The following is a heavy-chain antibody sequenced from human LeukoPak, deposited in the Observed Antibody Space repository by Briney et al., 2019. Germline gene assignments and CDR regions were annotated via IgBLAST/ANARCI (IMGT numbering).Heavy chain of an antibody. CDR2: ISAYNGNT. V-gene: IGHV1-18*04. J-gene: IGHJ4*02. Sequence: ASVKVSCKASGYTFTSYGISWVRQAPGQGLEWMGWISAYNGNTNYAQKLQGRVTMTTDASTSTAYMELRSLRSDDTAVYYCARGLRGYSYGMVDYWGQGTLVTVSS. CDR1: GYTFTSYG. CDR3: ARGLRGYSYGMVDY. D-gene: IGHD5-18*01.